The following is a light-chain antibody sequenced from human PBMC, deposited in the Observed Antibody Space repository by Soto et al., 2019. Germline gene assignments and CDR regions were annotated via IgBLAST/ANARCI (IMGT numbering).Light chain of an antibody. CDR2: KAS. Sequence: DIQMTQSPSTLSASVGDRVIIICRASQTISSWLAWYQQKPGKAPKLLIYKASSLDSGVPARFSGSGSGTEFTLTISSLQPDDFATYYCQQYNNYLWTFGQGTKVEIK. V-gene: IGKV1-5*03. CDR1: QTISSW. CDR3: QQYNNYLWT. J-gene: IGKJ1*01.